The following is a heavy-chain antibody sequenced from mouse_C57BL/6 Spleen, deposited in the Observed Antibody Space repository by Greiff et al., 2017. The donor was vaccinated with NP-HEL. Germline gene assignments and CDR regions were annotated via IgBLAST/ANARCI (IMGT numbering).Heavy chain of an antibody. V-gene: IGHV5-17*01. Sequence: DVQLVESGGGLVKPGGSLKLSCAASGFTFSDYGMHWVRQAPEKGLEWVAYISSGSSTIYYADTVKGRFTISRDNAKNTLFLQMTSLRSEDTAMYYCARVLLLRYLYYAMDYWGQGTSVTVSS. CDR2: ISSGSSTI. CDR3: ARVLLLRYLYYAMDY. CDR1: GFTFSDYG. D-gene: IGHD1-1*01. J-gene: IGHJ4*01.